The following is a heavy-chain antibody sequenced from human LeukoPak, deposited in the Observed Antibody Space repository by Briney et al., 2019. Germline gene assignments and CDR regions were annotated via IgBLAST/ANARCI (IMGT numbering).Heavy chain of an antibody. D-gene: IGHD1-14*01. V-gene: IGHV3-21*01. Sequence: GGSLRLSCAASGFTFSSYSMNWVRQAPGRGLEWVSSISSSSSHIYYADSVKGRFTISRDNAKNSLYLQMNSLRAEDTAVYYCARDPVSSDVYNGMDVWGQGTTVTVSS. CDR3: ARDPVSSDVYNGMDV. CDR2: ISSSSSHI. CDR1: GFTFSSYS. J-gene: IGHJ6*02.